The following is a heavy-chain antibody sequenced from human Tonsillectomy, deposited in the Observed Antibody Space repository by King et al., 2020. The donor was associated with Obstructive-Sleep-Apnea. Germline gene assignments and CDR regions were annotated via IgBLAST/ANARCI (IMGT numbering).Heavy chain of an antibody. CDR1: VGSVSSGGYY. CDR3: ARDFLPTRRPFNGLDV. J-gene: IGHJ6*02. Sequence: VQLQESGPGLVKPSETLSLICSVSVGSVSSGGYYWSWIRQPPGKGLEWIGDISYSGATNYNPSLRSRVTISVDTSKNPFSLNLTSVTAADTAVYYCARDFLPTRRPFNGLDVWGQGTTVTVSS. CDR2: ISYSGAT. V-gene: IGHV4-61*08. D-gene: IGHD2/OR15-2a*01.